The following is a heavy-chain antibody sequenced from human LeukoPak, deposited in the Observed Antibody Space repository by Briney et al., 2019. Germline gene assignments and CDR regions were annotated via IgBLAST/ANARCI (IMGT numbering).Heavy chain of an antibody. J-gene: IGHJ5*02. CDR2: IYYTGST. D-gene: IGHD4-11*01. CDR1: GGSICTYY. V-gene: IGHV4-59*01. CDR3: ARTVSNSGYWFDA. Sequence: SETLSLTCTVSGGSICTYYWSWIRQSPGKGLEWIGYIYYTGSTYYNPSLKSRVTISLDTSKSQFSLKMSFVTAADTAVYYCARTVSNSGYWFDAWGQGTPVTVSS.